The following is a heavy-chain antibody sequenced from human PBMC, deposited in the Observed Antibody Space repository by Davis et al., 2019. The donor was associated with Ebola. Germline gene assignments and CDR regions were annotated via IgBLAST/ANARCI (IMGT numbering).Heavy chain of an antibody. D-gene: IGHD6-13*01. CDR3: AKGAAAGTEGMDV. CDR1: GFAFNRYA. J-gene: IGHJ6*04. CDR2: ISYDGSNK. V-gene: IGHV3-30*18. Sequence: GESLKISCAGSGFAFNRYAMNWVRQAPGKGLEWVAVISYDGSNKYYADSVKGRFTISRDNSKNTLYLQMNSLRAEDTAVYYCAKGAAAGTEGMDVWGKGTTVTVSS.